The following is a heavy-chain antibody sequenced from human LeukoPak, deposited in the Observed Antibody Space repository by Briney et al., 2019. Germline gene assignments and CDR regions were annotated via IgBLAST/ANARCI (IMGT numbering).Heavy chain of an antibody. D-gene: IGHD6-19*01. CDR1: GQLSNQSA. J-gene: IGHJ4*02. CDR3: PRAGSGRDEYVDN. CDR2: ISGSGDGT. V-gene: IGHV3-23*01. Sequence: GGSLTLSCAVSGQLSNQSAMSWVSQAPGKGLEWVSAISGSGDGTYYADSVKGRFTISRDNSKNTLYLQMNSLRVEDTAVYICPRAGSGRDEYVDNWGQGTLVTVSS.